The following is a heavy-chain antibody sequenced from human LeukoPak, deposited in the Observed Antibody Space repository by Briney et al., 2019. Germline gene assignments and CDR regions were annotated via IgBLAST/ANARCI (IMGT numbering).Heavy chain of an antibody. D-gene: IGHD2-2*01. CDR1: GYTFTSYG. CDR3: ARVNQLLWDYYYMDV. J-gene: IGHJ6*03. Sequence: GASVKVSCKASGYTFTSYGISWVRQAPGQGLEWMGWISAYNGNTNYAQKLQGRVTMTTDTSTSTAYMELRSLRSDDTAVYYCARVNQLLWDYYYMDVWGKGTTVTVSS. V-gene: IGHV1-18*01. CDR2: ISAYNGNT.